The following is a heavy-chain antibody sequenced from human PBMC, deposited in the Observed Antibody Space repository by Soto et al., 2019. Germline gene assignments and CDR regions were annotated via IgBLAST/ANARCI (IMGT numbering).Heavy chain of an antibody. CDR1: GYSFTSYW. Sequence: GESLKISCKGSGYSFTSYWISWVRQMPGKGLEWMGRIDPSDSYTNYSPSFQGHVTISAGKSISTAYLQWSSLKASDTAMYYCARQGSSRGVYYYGMDVWGQGTTVTVSS. CDR3: ARQGSSRGVYYYGMDV. CDR2: IDPSDSYT. J-gene: IGHJ6*02. D-gene: IGHD6-6*01. V-gene: IGHV5-10-1*01.